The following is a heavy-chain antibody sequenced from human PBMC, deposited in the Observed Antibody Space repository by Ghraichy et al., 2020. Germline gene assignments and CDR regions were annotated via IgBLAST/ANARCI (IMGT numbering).Heavy chain of an antibody. J-gene: IGHJ4*02. Sequence: SETLSLTCTVSGGSISSYYWSWIRQPPGKGLEWIGYIYTSGSTNYNPSLKSRVTISVDTSKNQFSLKLSSVTAADTAVYYCARRGRSGGRILYYFDYWGQGTLVTVSS. CDR2: IYTSGST. CDR3: ARRGRSGGRILYYFDY. V-gene: IGHV4-4*09. CDR1: GGSISSYY. D-gene: IGHD2-15*01.